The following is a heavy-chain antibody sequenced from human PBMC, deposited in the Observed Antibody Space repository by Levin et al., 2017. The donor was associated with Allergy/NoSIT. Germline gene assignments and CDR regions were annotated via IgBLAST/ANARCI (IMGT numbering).Heavy chain of an antibody. J-gene: IGHJ5*02. CDR3: ARAPVGNGWFDP. CDR1: GGSISSYY. V-gene: IGHV4-59*01. CDR2: IYYSGST. D-gene: IGHD2-8*01. Sequence: SETLSLTCTVSGGSISSYYWSWIRQPPGKGLEWIGYIYYSGSTNYNPSLKSRVTISVDTSKNQFSLKLSSVTAADTAVYYCARAPVGNGWFDPWGQGTLVTVSS.